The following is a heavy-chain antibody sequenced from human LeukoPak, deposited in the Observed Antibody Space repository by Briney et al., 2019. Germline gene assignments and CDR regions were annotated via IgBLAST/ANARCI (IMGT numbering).Heavy chain of an antibody. CDR1: GGAISSSSYY. CDR2: INHSGST. Sequence: SETLSLTCTVSGGAISSSSYYWGWIRQPPGKGLEWIGEINHSGSTNYNPSLKSRVTISVDTSKNQFSLKLSSVTAADTAVYYCARGRYGDYDDFDYWGQGTLVTVSS. V-gene: IGHV4-39*01. J-gene: IGHJ4*02. D-gene: IGHD4-17*01. CDR3: ARGRYGDYDDFDY.